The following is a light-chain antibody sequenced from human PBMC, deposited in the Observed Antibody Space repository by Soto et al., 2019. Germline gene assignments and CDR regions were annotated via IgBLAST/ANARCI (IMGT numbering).Light chain of an antibody. CDR1: QSVSNNY. V-gene: IGKV3-20*01. J-gene: IGKJ2*01. CDR2: GSA. Sequence: EVVLTQSPGTLSLSPGERATLSCRASQSVSNNYFAWYQQKPGHAPRLLIFGSADRATGIPDRFSGSGSGTDFTLTISRLEHKDFAVYYCHQYGISPPYNSGQGTKLEIK. CDR3: HQYGISPPYN.